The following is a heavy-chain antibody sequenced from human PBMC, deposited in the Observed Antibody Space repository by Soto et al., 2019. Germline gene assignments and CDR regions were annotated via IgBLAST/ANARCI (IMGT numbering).Heavy chain of an antibody. J-gene: IGHJ4*02. CDR2: ISGSGGST. D-gene: IGHD5-18*01. Sequence: EVQLLESGGGLVQPGGSLRLSCAASGFTFSSYAMSWVRQAPGKALEWVSAISGSGGSTYYADSVKGRFTISRHNSKNTLYLQMNSLRAEDTAVYYCAKVRGYSYGYLDYWGQGTLVTVCS. CDR1: GFTFSSYA. CDR3: AKVRGYSYGYLDY. V-gene: IGHV3-23*01.